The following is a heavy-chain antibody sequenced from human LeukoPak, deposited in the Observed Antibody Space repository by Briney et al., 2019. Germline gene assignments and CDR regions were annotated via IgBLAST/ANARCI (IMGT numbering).Heavy chain of an antibody. Sequence: SETLSLTCAVYGGSCDDYYCSWIRQPPGKGLEWIGEIHPSGIFYYNSSLMSRVTMSIDTSKSQFSLRLTSVTAADTAFYYCARGSDRSKAGDHWGQGSLVTVSS. V-gene: IGHV4-34*01. CDR1: GGSCDDYY. D-gene: IGHD6-25*01. J-gene: IGHJ4*02. CDR2: IHPSGIF. CDR3: ARGSDRSKAGDH.